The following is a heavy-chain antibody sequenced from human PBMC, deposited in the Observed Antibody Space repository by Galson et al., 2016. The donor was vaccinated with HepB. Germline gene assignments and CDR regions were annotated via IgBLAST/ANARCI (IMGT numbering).Heavy chain of an antibody. V-gene: IGHV4-34*01. J-gene: IGHJ6*02. CDR3: ARGQRHWGNYYYGMDV. CDR1: GGSFSGFS. CDR2: INHSGNP. D-gene: IGHD7-27*01. Sequence: SETLSLTCSVYGGSFSGFSWNWIRLSPGKGLEWVGEINHSGNPDYNPSLKSRVTMLVDTSKNQFSLELTSVTAADTAVYYCARGQRHWGNYYYGMDVWGQGTTVTVSS.